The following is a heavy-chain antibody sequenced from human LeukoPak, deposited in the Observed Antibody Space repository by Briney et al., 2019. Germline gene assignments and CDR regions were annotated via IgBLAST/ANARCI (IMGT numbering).Heavy chain of an antibody. CDR1: GFNFDDYA. D-gene: IGHD5-12*01. J-gene: IGHJ4*02. CDR3: GKDWDSRYDFNPQN. V-gene: IGHV3-9*01. Sequence: PGRSLRLSCAASGFNFDDYAMHWVRQAPGKGLEWVSGISWNSGSIGYADSVKGRFTISRDNAKNSLYLQMNSLRAEDTPLYYCGKDWDSRYDFNPQNWGQGTLVTVSS. CDR2: ISWNSGSI.